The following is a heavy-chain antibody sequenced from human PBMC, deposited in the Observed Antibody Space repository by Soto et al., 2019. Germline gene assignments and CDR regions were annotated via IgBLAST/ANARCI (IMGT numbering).Heavy chain of an antibody. CDR2: IIPIFGTA. Sequence: QVQLVQSGAEVKKPGSSVKVSCKASGGTFSSYAISWVRQAPGQGLEWMGGIIPIFGTANYAQKFQGRVTITADRSTSTAYMELSSLRSEDTAVYYCARVWGYCSGGSCYSAFPFDPWGQGTLVTVSS. CDR3: ARVWGYCSGGSCYSAFPFDP. V-gene: IGHV1-69*06. J-gene: IGHJ5*02. D-gene: IGHD2-15*01. CDR1: GGTFSSYA.